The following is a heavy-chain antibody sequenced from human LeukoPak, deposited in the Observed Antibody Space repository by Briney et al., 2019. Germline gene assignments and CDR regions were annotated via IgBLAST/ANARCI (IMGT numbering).Heavy chain of an antibody. J-gene: IGHJ4*02. CDR1: GFSLSTRGVS. Sequence: SGPTLVKPTQTLTLTCTLSGFSLSTRGVSVGWIRQPPGKALEWLALIYWDDDKRYSPSLKSRLTITKDTSKNQVVLTVTNMDPVDTATYYCTHTRNYGSGRIDYWGQGTLVTVSS. CDR3: THTRNYGSGRIDY. CDR2: IYWDDDK. D-gene: IGHD3-10*01. V-gene: IGHV2-5*02.